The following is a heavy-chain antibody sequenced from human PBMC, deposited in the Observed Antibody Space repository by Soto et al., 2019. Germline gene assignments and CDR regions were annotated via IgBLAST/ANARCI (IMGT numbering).Heavy chain of an antibody. J-gene: IGHJ5*02. Sequence: SETLSLTCTFSGDSIDTYYWSWIRQPPGKGLEWIGYVSDSGRPYYNPSFKSRVTISLNTSENQLSLKLSSVIAADTAVYFCARTWDNWFDPWGQGTLVTV. D-gene: IGHD3-16*01. CDR3: ARTWDNWFDP. V-gene: IGHV4-59*01. CDR2: VSDSGRP. CDR1: GDSIDTYY.